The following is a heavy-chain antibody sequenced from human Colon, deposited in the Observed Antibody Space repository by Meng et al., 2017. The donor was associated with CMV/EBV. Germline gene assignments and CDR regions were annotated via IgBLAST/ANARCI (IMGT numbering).Heavy chain of an antibody. J-gene: IGHJ4*02. CDR1: GYTFTGYY. D-gene: IGHD3-10*01. CDR2: INPNSGGT. Sequence: GQLVQSGAGVKEPGASVKVSCKASGYTFTGYYMHWVRQAPGQGLEWMGWINPNSGGTNYAQKFQGRVTMTRDTSISTAYMELSRLRSDDTAVYYCARDLRVWFGEFKNWGQGTLVTVSS. V-gene: IGHV1-2*02. CDR3: ARDLRVWFGEFKN.